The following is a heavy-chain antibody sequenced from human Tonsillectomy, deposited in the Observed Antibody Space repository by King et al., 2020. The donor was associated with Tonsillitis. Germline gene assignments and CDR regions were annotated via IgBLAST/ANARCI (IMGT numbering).Heavy chain of an antibody. D-gene: IGHD6-13*01. CDR1: GASFSGYY. CDR2: ISDSEIT. CDR3: ARRAIAAARQSHFDY. J-gene: IGHJ4*02. V-gene: IGHV4-59*01. Sequence: QLQESGPGLVKPSETLSLTCTVSGASFSGYYWNWIRQPPGKGLEWIGYISDSEITDYNPSLRGRVSMSRDTSESKFSLKVTSVNSADTAVYYCARRAIAAARQSHFDYWGRGSLVTVTS.